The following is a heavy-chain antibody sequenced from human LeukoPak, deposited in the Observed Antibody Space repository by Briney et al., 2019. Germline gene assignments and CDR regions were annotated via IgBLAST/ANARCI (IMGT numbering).Heavy chain of an antibody. V-gene: IGHV1-69*05. D-gene: IGHD3-22*01. CDR3: ARGREGYYDSSGYSWWFDP. CDR2: IIPIFGTA. J-gene: IGHJ5*02. Sequence: ASVKVSCKASGGTFSSYAISWVRQAPGQGLEWMGGIIPIFGTANYAQKLQGRVTMTTDTSTSTAYMELSSLRSEDTAVYYCARGREGYYDSSGYSWWFDPWGQGTLVTVSS. CDR1: GGTFSSYA.